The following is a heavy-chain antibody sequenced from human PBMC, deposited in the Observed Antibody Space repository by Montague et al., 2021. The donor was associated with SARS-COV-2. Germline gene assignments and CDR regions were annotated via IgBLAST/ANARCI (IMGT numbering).Heavy chain of an antibody. CDR3: ARPALESYSKSWYLDY. CDR2: ISYDGSNK. D-gene: IGHD6-13*01. CDR1: GFTFSSYA. Sequence: SLRLSCAVSGFTFSSYAMHWVRQAPGKGLEWVAVISYDGSNKYYADSAKGRFTISRDNSKNTPYLQMNSLRAEDTAVYYCARPALESYSKSWYLDYWGQGTLVTVSS. V-gene: IGHV3-30*04. J-gene: IGHJ4*02.